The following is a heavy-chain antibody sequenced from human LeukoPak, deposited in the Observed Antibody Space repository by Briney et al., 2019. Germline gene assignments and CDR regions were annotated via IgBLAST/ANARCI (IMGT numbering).Heavy chain of an antibody. CDR3: ARQYCGGDCEGAFDI. J-gene: IGHJ3*02. CDR1: GFTFSSYW. V-gene: IGHV3-7*01. D-gene: IGHD2-21*01. Sequence: SGGSLRLSCAASGFTFSSYWMSWVRQAPGKGLEWVANTKQDGSEKYYVDPVKGRFTISRGNAKNSLYLQMNSLRAEDTAVYYCARQYCGGDCEGAFDIWGQGTMVTVSS. CDR2: TKQDGSEK.